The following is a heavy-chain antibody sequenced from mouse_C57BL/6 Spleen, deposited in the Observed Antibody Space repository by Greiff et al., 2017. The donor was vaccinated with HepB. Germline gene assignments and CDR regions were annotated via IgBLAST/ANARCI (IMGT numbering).Heavy chain of an antibody. J-gene: IGHJ2*01. CDR1: GFTFSSYG. Sequence: DVMLVESGGDLVKPGGSLKLSCAASGFTFSSYGMSWVRQTPDKRLEWVATISSGGSYTYYPDSVKGRFTISRDNAKNTLYLKMSSLKSEDTAMYYCARHEEDYDVGYWGQGTTLTVSS. CDR3: ARHEEDYDVGY. V-gene: IGHV5-6*02. D-gene: IGHD2-4*01. CDR2: ISSGGSYT.